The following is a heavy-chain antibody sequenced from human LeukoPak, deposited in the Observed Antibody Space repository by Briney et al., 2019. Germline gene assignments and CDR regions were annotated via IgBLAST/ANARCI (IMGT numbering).Heavy chain of an antibody. CDR2: INPSGGST. Sequence: EASVKVSCKASGYTFTSYYMHWVRQAPGQGLEWMGLINPSGGSTSYAQKFQGRVTMTRDTSTSTVYMELSSLRSEDTAVYYCASSPYGSGQYRTYYFDYWGQGTLVTVSS. CDR3: ASSPYGSGQYRTYYFDY. J-gene: IGHJ4*02. V-gene: IGHV1-46*01. CDR1: GYTFTSYY. D-gene: IGHD3-10*01.